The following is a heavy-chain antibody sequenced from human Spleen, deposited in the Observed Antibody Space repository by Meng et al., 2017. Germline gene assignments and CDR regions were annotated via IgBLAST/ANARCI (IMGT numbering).Heavy chain of an antibody. Sequence: QVPLGPSGAEVKKPGASVKVPRQASGYSFTGYYMHWVRQGPGQGLEWMGRMNPNSGDTRYAQKFQGRVTMTRDTAISTAYMELSSLIFDDTAVYYCARGPGAVRSPYYFDYWGQGTLVTVSS. V-gene: IGHV1-2*06. D-gene: IGHD2-15*01. CDR1: GYSFTGYY. J-gene: IGHJ4*02. CDR3: ARGPGAVRSPYYFDY. CDR2: MNPNSGDT.